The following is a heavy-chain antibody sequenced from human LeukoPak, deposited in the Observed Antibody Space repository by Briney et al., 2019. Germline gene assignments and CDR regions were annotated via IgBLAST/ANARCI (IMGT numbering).Heavy chain of an antibody. CDR1: GFTVSSNY. CDR3: ARDRGTRIAAAGL. D-gene: IGHD6-13*01. CDR2: IYSGGST. Sequence: GGSLRLSCAASGFTVSSNYMSWVRQAPGKRLEWVSVIYSGGSTYYADSVKGRFTISRDNSKNTLYLQMNSLRAEDTAVYYCARDRGTRIAAAGLWGQGTLVTVSS. J-gene: IGHJ4*02. V-gene: IGHV3-66*01.